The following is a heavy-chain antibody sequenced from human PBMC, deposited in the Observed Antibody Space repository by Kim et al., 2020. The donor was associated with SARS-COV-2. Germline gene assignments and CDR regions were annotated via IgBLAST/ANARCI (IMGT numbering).Heavy chain of an antibody. Sequence: GGSLRLSCAASGFTFSSYEMNWVRQAPGKGLEWVSYISTSGNTIYYADSVQGRLTISRDNGKNSLYLQMNGLRAEDTALYYCARYCSSTSCYIGGRYYYYMDVWGEGTTVTVSS. CDR3: ARYCSSTSCYIGGRYYYYMDV. V-gene: IGHV3-48*03. J-gene: IGHJ6*03. CDR1: GFTFSSYE. D-gene: IGHD2-2*02. CDR2: ISTSGNTI.